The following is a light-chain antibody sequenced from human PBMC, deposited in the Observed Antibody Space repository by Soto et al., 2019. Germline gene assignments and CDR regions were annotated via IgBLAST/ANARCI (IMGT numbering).Light chain of an antibody. J-gene: IGKJ3*01. Sequence: EIVLTQSPATLSFSPGERATLSCRASQSIGSNLAWYQQKPGQAPRLLIYDASNRATGIPARFSGKGSGTDFTLTISRLEPEDFAVYYCQQRSNGPLFTFGPGTNVDIK. V-gene: IGKV3-11*01. CDR3: QQRSNGPLFT. CDR2: DAS. CDR1: QSIGSN.